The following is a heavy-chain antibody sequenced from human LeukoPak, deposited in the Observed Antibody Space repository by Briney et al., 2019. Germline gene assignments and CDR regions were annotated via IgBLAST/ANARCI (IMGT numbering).Heavy chain of an antibody. D-gene: IGHD3-22*01. V-gene: IGHV4-59*01. Sequence: SETLSLTCTVSGGSISSYYWSWIRQPPGKGLEWIGYIYYSGSTHYNPSLKSRVTISVDTSKNQFSLKLSSVTAADTAVYYCARVGYDSSGYYYGSLDYWGQGTLVTVSS. CDR1: GGSISSYY. CDR2: IYYSGST. J-gene: IGHJ4*02. CDR3: ARVGYDSSGYYYGSLDY.